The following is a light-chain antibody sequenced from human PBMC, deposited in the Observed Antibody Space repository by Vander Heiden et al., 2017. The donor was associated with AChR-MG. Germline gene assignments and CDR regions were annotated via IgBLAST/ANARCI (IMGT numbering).Light chain of an antibody. Sequence: EIVLTQSPGTLSLSPGERATLPCRASQSVSSSYVAWYQQKPGQAPRLLISGASSRATGIPDRFSGSGSGTDFTLTITRLEPEDFAVYYCQQYGGSPWTFGQGTKVEIK. J-gene: IGKJ1*01. CDR3: QQYGGSPWT. V-gene: IGKV3-20*01. CDR2: GAS. CDR1: QSVSSSY.